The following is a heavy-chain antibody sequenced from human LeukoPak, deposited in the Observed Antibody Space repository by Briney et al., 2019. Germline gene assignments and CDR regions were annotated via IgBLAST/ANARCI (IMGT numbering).Heavy chain of an antibody. CDR1: GGTFGSYA. J-gene: IGHJ4*02. D-gene: IGHD3-10*01. CDR3: ARASGFGSGSNRFDY. CDR2: IIPIFGTA. Sequence: SVKVSCKASGGTFGSYAISWVRQAPGQGLEWMGGIIPIFGTANYAQKFQGRVTITADESTSTAYMELSSLRSEDTAVYYCARASGFGSGSNRFDYWGQGTLVTVSS. V-gene: IGHV1-69*13.